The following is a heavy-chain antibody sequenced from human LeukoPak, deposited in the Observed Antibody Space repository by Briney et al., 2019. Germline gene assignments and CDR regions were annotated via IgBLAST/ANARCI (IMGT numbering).Heavy chain of an antibody. D-gene: IGHD3-22*01. CDR3: VRALRQYYYDSSGYEQNNWFDP. V-gene: IGHV3-66*01. CDR2: IYSGGST. CDR1: GFTVSSNY. Sequence: GGSLRLSCAASGFTVSSNYMSWVRQAPGKGLEWVSVIYSGGSTYYADSVKGRFSISRDNSKNTLYLQMNSLRAEDTAVYYCVRALRQYYYDSSGYEQNNWFDPWGQGTLVTVSS. J-gene: IGHJ5*02.